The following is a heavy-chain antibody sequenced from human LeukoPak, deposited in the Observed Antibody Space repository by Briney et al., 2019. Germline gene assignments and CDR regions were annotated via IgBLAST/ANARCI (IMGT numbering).Heavy chain of an antibody. J-gene: IGHJ4*02. Sequence: PSETLSLTCTVSGGSISSSSYYWGWIRQPPGKGLEWIGSIYYSGSTYYNPSLKSRVTISVDTSKNQFSLKLSSVTAADTAVYYCAKDLGRYCSSTSCSKGYWGQGTLVTVSS. D-gene: IGHD2-2*01. CDR1: GGSISSSSYY. CDR2: IYYSGST. V-gene: IGHV4-39*02. CDR3: AKDLGRYCSSTSCSKGY.